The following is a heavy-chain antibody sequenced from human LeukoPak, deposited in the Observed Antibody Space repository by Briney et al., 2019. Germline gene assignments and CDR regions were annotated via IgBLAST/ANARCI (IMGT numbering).Heavy chain of an antibody. CDR3: AKDLDLEHDY. J-gene: IGHJ4*02. Sequence: PGGSLRLSCAASGITFSSYAMAWVRRAPGKGLEWVSAISGSGGSTYYADSVKGRFTISRDNSKNTLYLQMNSLRAEDTAVYYCAKDLDLEHDYWGQGTLVTVSS. CDR1: GITFSSYA. D-gene: IGHD3-3*01. CDR2: ISGSGGST. V-gene: IGHV3-23*01.